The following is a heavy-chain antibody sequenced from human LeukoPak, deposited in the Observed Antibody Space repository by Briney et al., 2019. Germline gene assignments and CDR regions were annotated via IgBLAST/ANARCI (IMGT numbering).Heavy chain of an antibody. CDR2: ISAYNGNT. CDR1: GYTFTSYG. Sequence: ASVKVSCKASGYTFTSYGISWVRQAPGQGLEWMGWISAYNGNTNYAQKLQGRVTMTTDTSTSTAYMELRSLRSDDTAVYYCARDLPDIVDRNWFDPWGQGTLVTVSS. V-gene: IGHV1-18*01. J-gene: IGHJ5*02. D-gene: IGHD2-15*01. CDR3: ARDLPDIVDRNWFDP.